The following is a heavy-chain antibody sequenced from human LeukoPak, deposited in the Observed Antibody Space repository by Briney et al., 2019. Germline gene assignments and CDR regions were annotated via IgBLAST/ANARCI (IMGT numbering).Heavy chain of an antibody. J-gene: IGHJ4*02. D-gene: IGHD6-19*01. CDR1: GFTFSSYG. Sequence: GRSLRLSCAASGFTFSSYGMHWVRQAPGKGLEWVAVIWYDGSNKYYADSVRGRFTISRDNSKNTLYLQMNSLRAEDTAVYYCARDHSSGWYSDYFDYWGQGTLVTVSS. CDR3: ARDHSSGWYSDYFDY. CDR2: IWYDGSNK. V-gene: IGHV3-33*01.